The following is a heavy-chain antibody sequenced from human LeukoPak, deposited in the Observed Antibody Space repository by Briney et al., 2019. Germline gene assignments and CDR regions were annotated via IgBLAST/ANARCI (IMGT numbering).Heavy chain of an antibody. CDR3: ARGFGFD. Sequence: GGSLRLSCAASGFTFSSYSMNWVRQAPGKGLEWVSHITASGTAMFYADSVKGRFTISRDNSKNTLYLQMNSLRAEDTAVYYCARGFGFDWGQGTLVTVSS. CDR1: GFTFSSYS. D-gene: IGHD3-10*01. J-gene: IGHJ4*02. V-gene: IGHV3-48*01. CDR2: ITASGTAM.